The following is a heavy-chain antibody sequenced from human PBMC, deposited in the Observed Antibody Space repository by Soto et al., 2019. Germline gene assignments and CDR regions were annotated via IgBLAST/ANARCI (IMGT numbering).Heavy chain of an antibody. D-gene: IGHD2-15*01. Sequence: NPSETLSLTCTVSGGPISRYYWSWIRLPPGKGLEWIGYIYYSGSTNYNPSLKSRVTISVDTSKNQFSLKLSFVTAADTAVYYCATMXTPATGLYYFXYWGQGTLVXVSS. CDR2: IYYSGST. J-gene: IGHJ4*02. CDR3: ATMXTPATGLYYFXY. CDR1: GGPISRYY. V-gene: IGHV4-59*08.